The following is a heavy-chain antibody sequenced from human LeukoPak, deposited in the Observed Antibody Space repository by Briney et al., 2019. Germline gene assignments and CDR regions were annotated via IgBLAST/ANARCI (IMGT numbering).Heavy chain of an antibody. V-gene: IGHV3-21*01. CDR2: ISSSSSYI. CDR1: GFTFSSYS. D-gene: IGHD5-18*01. Sequence: GGSLRLSCAASGFTFSSYSMNWVRQAPGKGLEWVSSISSSSSYIYYADSVKGRFTISRDNAKNSLYLQMNSLRAEDTVVYYCARDPPPVDTAMVMLSYFDYWGQGTLVTVSS. CDR3: ARDPPPVDTAMVMLSYFDY. J-gene: IGHJ4*02.